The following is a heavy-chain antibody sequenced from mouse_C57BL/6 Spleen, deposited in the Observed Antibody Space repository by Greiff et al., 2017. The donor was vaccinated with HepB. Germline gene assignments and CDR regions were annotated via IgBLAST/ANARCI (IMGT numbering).Heavy chain of an antibody. V-gene: IGHV14-1*01. Sequence: VQLQQSGAELVRPGASVKLSCTASGFNIKDYYMHWVKQRPEQGLEWIGRIDPEDGDTEYAPKFQGKATMTADTSSNTAYLQLSSLTSEDTAVYYCTTEGRSYGYDERFAYWGQGTLVTVSA. CDR2: IDPEDGDT. CDR1: GFNIKDYY. CDR3: TTEGRSYGYDERFAY. D-gene: IGHD2-2*01. J-gene: IGHJ3*01.